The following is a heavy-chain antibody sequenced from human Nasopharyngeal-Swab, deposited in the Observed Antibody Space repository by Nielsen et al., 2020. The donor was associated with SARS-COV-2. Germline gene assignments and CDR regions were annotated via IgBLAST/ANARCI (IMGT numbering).Heavy chain of an antibody. J-gene: IGHJ4*02. Sequence: SCAISGDSVSSHSAGWNWIRQSPSRGLEWLGRTLYRSKWYNDYAESVKSRIAVNPDPSKNQFSLQLNSVTPEDTAVYYCARGRDFSFDSWGQGTLVTASS. CDR3: ARGRDFSFDS. V-gene: IGHV6-1*01. CDR2: TLYRSKWYN. CDR1: GDSVSSHSAG. D-gene: IGHD3-3*01.